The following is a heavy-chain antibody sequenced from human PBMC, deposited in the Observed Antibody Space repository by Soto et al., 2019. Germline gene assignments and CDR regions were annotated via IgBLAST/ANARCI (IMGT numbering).Heavy chain of an antibody. Sequence: QVQLVQSGAEVKKPEASVKVSCKASGYTFTNYHIHWVRQAPGQGLEWIGKINPGGGSTSYAQKFQGRVTVTRDTSTSTVSMELSSLRSEDTAVYYCVRNSYFFGSDYWGQGTLITVSS. CDR1: GYTFTNYH. J-gene: IGHJ4*02. CDR3: VRNSYFFGSDY. V-gene: IGHV1-46*03. D-gene: IGHD3-3*01. CDR2: INPGGGST.